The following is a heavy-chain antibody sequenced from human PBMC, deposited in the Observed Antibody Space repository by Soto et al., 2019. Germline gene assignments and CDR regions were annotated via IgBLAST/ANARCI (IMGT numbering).Heavy chain of an antibody. CDR3: VKPGSYSYYFDY. V-gene: IGHV3-64D*06. CDR2: ISSNGGST. J-gene: IGHJ4*02. CDR1: GFTFSTYG. D-gene: IGHD1-26*01. Sequence: GGSLRLSCAASGFTFSTYGMHWVRQAPGKGLEYVSAISSNGGSTYYADSVKGRFTISRDNSKNTLYLQMSSLRAEDTAVYYCVKPGSYSYYFDYWGQGTLVTVSS.